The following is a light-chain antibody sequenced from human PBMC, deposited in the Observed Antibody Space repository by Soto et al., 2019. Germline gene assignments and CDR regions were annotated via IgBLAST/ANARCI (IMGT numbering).Light chain of an antibody. CDR2: GAS. J-gene: IGKJ1*01. Sequence: ETVMTQSPATLSVSPGERATLSCRASQSINNNLAWYQHKPGQAPRLLIHGASTRATGVPARFSGSGSGTEFSLTISSLQFEDSAVYYCQQYNDWPPWTFGPGTKVEIK. CDR3: QQYNDWPPWT. CDR1: QSINNN. V-gene: IGKV3-15*01.